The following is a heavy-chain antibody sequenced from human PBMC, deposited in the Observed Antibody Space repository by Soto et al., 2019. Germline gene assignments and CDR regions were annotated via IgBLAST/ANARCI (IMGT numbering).Heavy chain of an antibody. D-gene: IGHD3-22*01. J-gene: IGHJ6*02. CDR1: GYTFTSYA. V-gene: IGHV1-3*01. Sequence: ASVKVSCKASGYTFTSYAMHWVRQAPGQRLEWMGWINAGNGNTKYSQKFQGRVTITRDTSASTAYMELSSLRSEDTAVYYCARLNYYDSSGYPTSYGMDVWGQGTTVTVSS. CDR2: INAGNGNT. CDR3: ARLNYYDSSGYPTSYGMDV.